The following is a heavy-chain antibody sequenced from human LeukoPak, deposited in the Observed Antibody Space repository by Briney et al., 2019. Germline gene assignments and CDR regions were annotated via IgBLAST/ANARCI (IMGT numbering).Heavy chain of an antibody. CDR1: GYTFTSYY. CDR3: ARDGSPGPDYYYYGMDV. Sequence: ASVKVSCKASGYTFTSYYMHWVRQAPGQGLEWMGIINPSGGSTSYAQKFQGRVTMTRDTSTSTVYMELSSLRSEDTAVYYCARDGSPGPDYYYYGMDVWGQGTTVTVSS. J-gene: IGHJ6*02. CDR2: INPSGGST. D-gene: IGHD2-2*03. V-gene: IGHV1-46*01.